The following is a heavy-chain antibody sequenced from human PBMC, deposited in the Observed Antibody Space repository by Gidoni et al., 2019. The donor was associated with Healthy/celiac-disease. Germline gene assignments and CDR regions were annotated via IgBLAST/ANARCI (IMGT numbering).Heavy chain of an antibody. CDR2: ISYDGSNK. D-gene: IGHD3-22*01. Sequence: QVQLAESGGGVVQPGRPLRLSCAASGFTLSSYGMHWVRPAPGKGLEWVGVISYDGSNKYYADSVKGRFTISRDNSKNTLYLQMSSLRAEDTAVYYCAKDPPYYYDSSGYLDYWGQGTLVTVSS. V-gene: IGHV3-30*18. J-gene: IGHJ4*02. CDR3: AKDPPYYYDSSGYLDY. CDR1: GFTLSSYG.